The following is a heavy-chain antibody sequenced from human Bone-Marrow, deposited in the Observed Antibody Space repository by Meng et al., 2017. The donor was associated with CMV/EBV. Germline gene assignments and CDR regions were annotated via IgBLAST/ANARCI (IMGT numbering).Heavy chain of an antibody. CDR1: GGTFSSYA. CDR2: IIPILGIA. D-gene: IGHD5-12*01. V-gene: IGHV1-69*10. Sequence: SVKVSCKASGGTFSSYAISWVRQDPGQGLEWMGGIIPILGIANYAQKFQGRVTITADKSTSTAYMELSSLRSEDTAVYYCARALGLRLGGAFDIWGQGTMVTVSS. J-gene: IGHJ3*02. CDR3: ARALGLRLGGAFDI.